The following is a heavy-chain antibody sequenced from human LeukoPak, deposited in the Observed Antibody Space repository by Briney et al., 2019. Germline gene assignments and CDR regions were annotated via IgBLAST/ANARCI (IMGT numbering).Heavy chain of an antibody. CDR1: GDSVSSKNAA. CDR2: TYYRSKWYN. V-gene: IGHV6-1*01. Sequence: SQTLSLTCAISGDSVSSKNAAWNWIRQSPSRGLEWLGRTYYRSKWYNEYAISVKGRININPDTSKNQISLQLNSVTPEDTAVYYCAKDYGLDYWGQGTLVTVSS. D-gene: IGHD3-16*01. CDR3: AKDYGLDY. J-gene: IGHJ4*02.